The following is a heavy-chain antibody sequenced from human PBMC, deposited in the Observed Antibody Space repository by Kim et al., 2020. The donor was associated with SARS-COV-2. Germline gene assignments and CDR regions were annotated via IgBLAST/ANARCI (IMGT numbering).Heavy chain of an antibody. CDR1: GVSISSGGYY. J-gene: IGHJ3*02. CDR2: IYYSGST. Sequence: SETLSLTCTVSGVSISSGGYYWSWIRPHPGKGLEWIVYIYYSGSTYYNPSLKRRVTITVDTSKNQFPLKLSPVTAAYTAGYYCAGARRGIEVDGLDIWGQGTMVTVSS. CDR3: AGARRGIEVDGLDI. V-gene: IGHV4-31*03. D-gene: IGHD6-19*01.